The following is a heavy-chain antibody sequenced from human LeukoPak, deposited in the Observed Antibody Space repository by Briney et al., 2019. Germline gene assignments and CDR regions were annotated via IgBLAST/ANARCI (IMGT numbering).Heavy chain of an antibody. D-gene: IGHD2-2*01. J-gene: IGHJ4*02. Sequence: PGGSLRLSCAASGFTFNTYAMTWVRQAPGKGLEWVSSISASGGSTYYADSVKGRFTISRDNSKNTLYLQMNSLRAEDTAVYYCASRRRYCSSTSCYLVYWGQGTLVTVSS. CDR1: GFTFNTYA. CDR3: ASRRRYCSSTSCYLVY. V-gene: IGHV3-23*01. CDR2: ISASGGST.